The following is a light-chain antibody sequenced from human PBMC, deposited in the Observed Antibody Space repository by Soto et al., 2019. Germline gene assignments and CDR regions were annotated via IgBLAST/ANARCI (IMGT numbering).Light chain of an antibody. CDR1: SSDVGGYNY. V-gene: IGLV2-14*01. CDR3: SSYTSSSIDYV. J-gene: IGLJ1*01. CDR2: EVS. Sequence: QSALTQPASVSGSPGQSITISCTGTSSDVGGYNYVSWYQQHPGKAAKLMISEVSNRPSGVSNRFSGSKSGNTASLTISGLEAEDDADYYCSSYTSSSIDYVFGTGTKLTVL.